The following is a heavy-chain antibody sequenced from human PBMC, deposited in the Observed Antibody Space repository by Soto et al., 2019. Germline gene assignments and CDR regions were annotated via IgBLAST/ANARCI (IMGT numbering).Heavy chain of an antibody. J-gene: IGHJ6*02. Sequence: LSVTCTVAGGSISSGEDYWSWIRQPPGKGLEWIGYIYYSGSTYYNPSLKSRVTISVDTSKNQFSLKLSSVTAADTAVYYCASGYDTGMDVWGQGTTVTVSS. D-gene: IGHD5-12*01. CDR2: IYYSGST. CDR3: ASGYDTGMDV. CDR1: GGSISSGEDY. V-gene: IGHV4-30-4*01.